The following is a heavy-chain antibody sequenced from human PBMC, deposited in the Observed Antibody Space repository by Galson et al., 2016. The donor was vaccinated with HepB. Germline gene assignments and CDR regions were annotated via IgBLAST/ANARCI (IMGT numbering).Heavy chain of an antibody. CDR2: FSGGTT. CDR1: GFPFSSSA. CDR3: AKYCRGGNCNGYYFDY. Sequence: SLRLSCAASGFPFSSSAMSWARQAPGKGLEWVSTFSGGTTWYADPVKGRFTVSTDDSKNTLYLQMNNLRAEDTALYYCAKYCRGGNCNGYYFDYWGQGTLVTVSS. V-gene: IGHV3-23*01. D-gene: IGHD2-15*01. J-gene: IGHJ4*02.